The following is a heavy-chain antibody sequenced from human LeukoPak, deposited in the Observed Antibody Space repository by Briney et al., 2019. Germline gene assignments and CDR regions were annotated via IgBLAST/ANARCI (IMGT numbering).Heavy chain of an antibody. V-gene: IGHV3-64*02. D-gene: IGHD6-19*01. CDR2: INTDEDST. CDR1: GFTFRSYA. Sequence: GESLRFSCAASGFTFRSYAFHWVRQAPGKGLEYVSAINTDEDSTYYAESVRGRFTISRDNSRNTLYLQMGTLRIEDTAVYYCVRAGYTSGWFLDDWGQGTLVTVSS. CDR3: VRAGYTSGWFLDD. J-gene: IGHJ4*02.